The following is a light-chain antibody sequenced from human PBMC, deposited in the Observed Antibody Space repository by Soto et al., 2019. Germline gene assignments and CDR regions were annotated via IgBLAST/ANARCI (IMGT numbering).Light chain of an antibody. V-gene: IGKV1-5*03. CDR2: TAS. CDR3: QQYRDYSWT. J-gene: IGKJ1*01. Sequence: IQMTQSPSTVSASVGDRVAITCRASQSIGIWLAWYQQKPGKAPRFLIYTASTLLGGVPSRFSGSGSGTEFTLTISSLQTDDFATYYCQQYRDYSWTFGQGTKVEIK. CDR1: QSIGIW.